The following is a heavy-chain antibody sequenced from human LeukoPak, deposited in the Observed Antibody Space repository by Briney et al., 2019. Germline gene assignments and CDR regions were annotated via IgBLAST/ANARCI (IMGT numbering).Heavy chain of an antibody. J-gene: IGHJ6*03. CDR2: IIYGGSKK. Sequence: GGAPMPPCAAAGCPLRRYCMQRGRRPPGKGGGGGVGIIYGGSKKNYSDSVKGRFTISRDNSKNTLYLQMNSLRAEDTAVYYCAKDGVLGYCTNGVCPDDYYYYMDVWGKGTTVTVSS. CDR3: AKDGVLGYCTNGVCPDDYYYYMDV. V-gene: IGHV3-33*06. D-gene: IGHD2-8*01. CDR1: GCPLRRYC.